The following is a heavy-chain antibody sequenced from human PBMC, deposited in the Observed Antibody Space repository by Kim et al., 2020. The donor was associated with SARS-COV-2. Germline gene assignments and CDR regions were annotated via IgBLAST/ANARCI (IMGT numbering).Heavy chain of an antibody. CDR2: IKQDGNQK. CDR3: ARDGDMYSSGKDACDI. CDR1: GFTFSSYW. D-gene: IGHD6-19*01. Sequence: GGSLRLSCAASGFTFSSYWMTWVRQAPGKGLEWVANIKQDGNQKYYVDSVKGRFTISSDNAKNSLYLQMNSLRAEDTAVYYCARDGDMYSSGKDACDIWGQGTMGTVSS. V-gene: IGHV3-7*01. J-gene: IGHJ3*02.